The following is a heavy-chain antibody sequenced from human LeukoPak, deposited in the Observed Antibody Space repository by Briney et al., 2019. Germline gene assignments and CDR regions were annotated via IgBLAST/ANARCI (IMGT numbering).Heavy chain of an antibody. CDR1: GYTFTSYY. D-gene: IGHD3-22*01. J-gene: IGHJ4*02. CDR3: ARSLTYYFDSSGFYSRAFDF. CDR2: INPSGGST. V-gene: IGHV1-46*01. Sequence: ASVKVSCKASGYTFTSYYMHWVRQAHGQGLEWMGIINPSGGSTSYAQKFQGRVTMTRDTSTSTAYMELSRLRSDDTAMYYCARSLTYYFDSSGFYSRAFDFWGQGTLVTVSS.